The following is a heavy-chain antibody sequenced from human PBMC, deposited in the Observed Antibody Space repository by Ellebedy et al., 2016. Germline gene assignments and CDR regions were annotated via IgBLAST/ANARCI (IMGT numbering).Heavy chain of an antibody. J-gene: IGHJ4*02. CDR3: AGAPSGSSDWLSPFDY. CDR2: MYYGGNT. D-gene: IGHD6-19*01. Sequence: SETLSLXCTVSGGSIISTNYYWGWIRQPPGKGLEWIGTMYYGGNTYYNPSLKSRVTISVDTSKNQFSLKLGSVTAADTSVYYCAGAPSGSSDWLSPFDYWGRGTLVTVSS. V-gene: IGHV4-39*01. CDR1: GGSIISTNYY.